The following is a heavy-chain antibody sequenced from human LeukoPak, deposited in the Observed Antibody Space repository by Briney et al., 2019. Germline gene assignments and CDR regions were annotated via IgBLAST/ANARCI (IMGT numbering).Heavy chain of an antibody. Sequence: GASVKVSCKASGYTFTSYDINWVRQATGQGLECMGWMNPNSGNTGYAQKFQGRVTMTRNTSISTAYMELSSLRSEDTAVYYCARDRRSISWYKLVHIDYWGQGTLVTVSS. CDR1: GYTFTSYD. CDR2: MNPNSGNT. V-gene: IGHV1-8*02. J-gene: IGHJ4*02. D-gene: IGHD6-13*01. CDR3: ARDRRSISWYKLVHIDY.